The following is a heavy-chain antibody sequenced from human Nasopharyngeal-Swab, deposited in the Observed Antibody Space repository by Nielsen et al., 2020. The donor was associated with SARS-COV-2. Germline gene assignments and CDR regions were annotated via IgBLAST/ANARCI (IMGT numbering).Heavy chain of an antibody. CDR1: GYTFTSYA. V-gene: IGHV7-4-1*02. Sequence: ASVKVSCKASGYTFTSYAMNWVRQAPGQGLEWMGWINTNTGNPTYAQGFTGRFVFSLDTSVSTAYLQISSLKAEDTAVYYCARGRYCTNGVCQDRGLWFDPWGQGTLVTVSS. CDR3: ARGRYCTNGVCQDRGLWFDP. CDR2: INTNTGNP. D-gene: IGHD2-8*01. J-gene: IGHJ5*02.